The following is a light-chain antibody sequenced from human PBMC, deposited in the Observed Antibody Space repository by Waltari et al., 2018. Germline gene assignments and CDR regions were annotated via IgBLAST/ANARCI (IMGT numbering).Light chain of an antibody. CDR2: DVN. CDR1: DSDVGGYND. CDR3: CSYRSGSTFDV. V-gene: IGLV2-14*03. Sequence: QAALTQPPSVSKPLGQSVTIPCTGTDSDVGGYNDVSWYQQHPDTAPRLLIYDVNKRPSGVSYRCSGSKSGNTASLTISGLQAEDEADYYCCSYRSGSTFDVFGTGTKLTVL. J-gene: IGLJ6*01.